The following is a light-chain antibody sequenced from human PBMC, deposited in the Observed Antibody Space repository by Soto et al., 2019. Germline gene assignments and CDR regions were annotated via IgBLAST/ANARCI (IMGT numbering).Light chain of an antibody. Sequence: EIVLTQSPGTLSLSPGERATLSCRASQSVSSSYLAWYQQKPGQAPRLLIYGASTRATGIPDRFSGSGSRTDSTLTITRLEPEDFAVYYCQQYGSSPLTFGQGTKLEIK. CDR1: QSVSSSY. CDR3: QQYGSSPLT. V-gene: IGKV3-20*01. CDR2: GAS. J-gene: IGKJ2*01.